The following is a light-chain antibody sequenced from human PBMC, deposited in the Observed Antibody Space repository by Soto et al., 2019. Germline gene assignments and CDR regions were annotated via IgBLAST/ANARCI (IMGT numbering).Light chain of an antibody. CDR2: DVT. V-gene: IGLV2-8*01. CDR1: SSDIGHYDY. Sequence: QSALTQPPSASGSPGQSVTISCTGSSSDIGHYDYVSWYQQHPGKAPKLMIYDVTKRPSGVPDRFSGSRSGNTASLTVSGLQAEDEADYYCSSYAGGGIFGGGTKVTVL. CDR3: SSYAGGGI. J-gene: IGLJ2*01.